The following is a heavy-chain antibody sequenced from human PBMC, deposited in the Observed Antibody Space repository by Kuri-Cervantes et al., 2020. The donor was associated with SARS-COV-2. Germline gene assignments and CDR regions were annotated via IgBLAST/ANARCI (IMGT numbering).Heavy chain of an antibody. D-gene: IGHD2-2*01. J-gene: IGHJ2*01. Sequence: SQTLSLTCADYGGSFSGYYWSWIRQPPGKGLEWIGEINHSGSTNYNPSLKSRATISVDTSKNQFSLKLSSVTAADTAVYYCARVRYCSSTSCRLGWYFDLWGRGTLVTVSS. V-gene: IGHV4-34*01. CDR2: INHSGST. CDR1: GGSFSGYY. CDR3: ARVRYCSSTSCRLGWYFDL.